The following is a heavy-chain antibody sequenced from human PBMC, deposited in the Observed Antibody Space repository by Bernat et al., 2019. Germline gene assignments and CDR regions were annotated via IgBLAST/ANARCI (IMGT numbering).Heavy chain of an antibody. V-gene: IGHV7-4-1*02. CDR1: GYSFTSYA. CDR2: INTNTGNP. D-gene: IGHD2-2*01. J-gene: IGHJ6*03. Sequence: QVQLVQSGSELKKPGASVKVSCKASGYSFTSYAMNWVRQAPGQGLEWMGWINTNTGNPTYAQGFTGRFVFSLDTSVRTAYLQISSLKAEDTAVYYCARRTYCSSTSCNFYYYYMDVWGKGTTVTVSS. CDR3: ARRTYCSSTSCNFYYYYMDV.